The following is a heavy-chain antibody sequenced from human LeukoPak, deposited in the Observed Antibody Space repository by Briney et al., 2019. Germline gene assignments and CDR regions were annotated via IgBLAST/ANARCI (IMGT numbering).Heavy chain of an antibody. V-gene: IGHV4-39*01. J-gene: IGHJ3*02. CDR3: ARPYHYDSGSRGTAFDI. D-gene: IGHD3-10*01. CDR1: GGSISSSSYY. Sequence: KPSETLSLTCTVSGGSISSSSYYWGWIRQPPGNGLEWTASIYDGRTTYYNPSLKSRLTISVDTSKNQFPLKLTSVTAADTAVYYCARPYHYDSGSRGTAFDIWGQGTMVTVSS. CDR2: IYDGRTT.